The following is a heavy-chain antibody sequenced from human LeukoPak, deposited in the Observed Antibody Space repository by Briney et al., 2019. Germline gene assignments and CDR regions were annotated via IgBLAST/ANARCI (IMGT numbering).Heavy chain of an antibody. J-gene: IGHJ4*02. V-gene: IGHV3-23*01. CDR3: AKSSYYDASGYYREYYFDY. Sequence: GGSLRLSCAASGFTFSNYAMSWVRQAPGKGLEWVSVISGSGGSTYYADSVKGRFTISRDNSKNTLYLQMNSLRDEDTAVYYCAKSSYYDASGYYREYYFDYWGQGTLVTVSS. CDR2: ISGSGGST. CDR1: GFTFSNYA. D-gene: IGHD3-22*01.